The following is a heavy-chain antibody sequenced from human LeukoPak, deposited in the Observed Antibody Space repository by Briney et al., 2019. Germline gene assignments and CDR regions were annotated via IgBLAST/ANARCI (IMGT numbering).Heavy chain of an antibody. Sequence: GGSLRLSCAASGFTVSSNYMGWVRQAPGKGLEWVSVIYSGGSTYHPDSVKGRFTISRDNSKNTLYPQMNSLRAEDTAVYYCASPSLSRRRSTFGGVIVLDYWGQGTLVTVSS. CDR3: ASPSLSRRRSTFGGVIVLDY. J-gene: IGHJ4*02. D-gene: IGHD3-16*02. CDR2: IYSGGST. V-gene: IGHV3-66*02. CDR1: GFTVSSNY.